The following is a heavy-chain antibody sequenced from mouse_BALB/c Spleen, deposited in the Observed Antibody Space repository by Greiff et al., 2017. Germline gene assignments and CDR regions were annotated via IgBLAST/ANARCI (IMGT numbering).Heavy chain of an antibody. CDR2: ISSGGSYT. V-gene: IGHV5-9-3*01. Sequence: EVQVVESGGGLVKPGGSLKLSCAASGFTFSSYAMSWVRQTPEKRLEWVATISSGGSYTYYPDSVKGRFTISRDNAKNTLYLQMSSLRSEDTAMYYCARRDGSSYNYAMDYWGQGTSVTVSS. CDR3: ARRDGSSYNYAMDY. D-gene: IGHD1-1*01. J-gene: IGHJ4*01. CDR1: GFTFSSYA.